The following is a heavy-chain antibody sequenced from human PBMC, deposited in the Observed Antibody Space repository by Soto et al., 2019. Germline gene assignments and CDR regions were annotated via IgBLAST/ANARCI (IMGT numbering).Heavy chain of an antibody. Sequence: KASETLSLTCTVSGGSISSGGYYWSWIRHHPGKGLEWIGYIYYSGSTYYNPSLKSRVTISVDTSKNQFSLKLSSVTAADTAVYYCARDGSYYYDSSGYYFDYWGQGTLVTVSS. V-gene: IGHV4-31*03. CDR2: IYYSGST. CDR3: ARDGSYYYDSSGYYFDY. CDR1: GGSISSGGYY. J-gene: IGHJ4*02. D-gene: IGHD3-22*01.